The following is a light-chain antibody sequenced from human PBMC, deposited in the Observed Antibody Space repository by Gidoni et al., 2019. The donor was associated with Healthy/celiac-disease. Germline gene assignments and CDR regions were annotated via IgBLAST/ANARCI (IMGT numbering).Light chain of an antibody. CDR2: NAS. CDR3: QQYNIYSPWT. Sequence: DIQIPLSHSTLSASVGDRVTITFRASQSISSWLALYQQQPGKATELLIYNASSLESEVPSRFSVSGSGTEFTLTISSLQPDDFATYYCQQYNIYSPWTFGQGTKVEIK. CDR1: QSISSW. V-gene: IGKV1-5*03. J-gene: IGKJ1*01.